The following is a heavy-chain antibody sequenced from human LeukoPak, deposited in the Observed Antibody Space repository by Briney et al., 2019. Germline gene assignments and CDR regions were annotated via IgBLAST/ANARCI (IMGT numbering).Heavy chain of an antibody. D-gene: IGHD6-13*01. V-gene: IGHV4-39*07. Sequence: PSETLSLTCTVSGGSITSVSYYWGWIRQPPGKGLEWIGSIYYSGSTNYNPSLKSRVTISVDTSKNQFSLKLSSVTAADTAVYYCASRIAAAGPLRYWGQGTLVTVSS. CDR3: ASRIAAAGPLRY. J-gene: IGHJ4*02. CDR2: IYYSGST. CDR1: GGSITSVSYY.